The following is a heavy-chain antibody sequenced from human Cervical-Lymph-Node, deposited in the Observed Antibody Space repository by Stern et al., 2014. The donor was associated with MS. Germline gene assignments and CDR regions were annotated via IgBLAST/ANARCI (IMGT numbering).Heavy chain of an antibody. Sequence: VQLLESGGGLVQPGGSLRLSCAASGFNFSSYWMHWVRQFPEKGLFWVSQINRDGSDTSYADSVKGRFSISRDNIRNMLYLRMTSLRAEDTAVYYCARGVGDYWGQGARVTVSS. D-gene: IGHD3-16*01. V-gene: IGHV3-74*02. CDR2: INRDGSDT. CDR3: ARGVGDY. CDR1: GFNFSSYW. J-gene: IGHJ4*02.